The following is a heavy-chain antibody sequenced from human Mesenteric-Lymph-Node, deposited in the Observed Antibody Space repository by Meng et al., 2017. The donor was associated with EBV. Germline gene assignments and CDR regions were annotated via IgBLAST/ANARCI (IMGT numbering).Heavy chain of an antibody. CDR2: IYHAGAT. CDR1: GDSVSSHEFS. Sequence: QVPLQGSGSGLVKPSQTLSLPCVVSGDSVSSHEFSWRWIRQPPGKGLEWIGFIYHAGATNYNPSLKSRVTLSIDKSQNQFSLRLSSVSAADTDVYYCARGGDYHDYWGQGILVTVSS. J-gene: IGHJ4*02. CDR3: ARGGDYHDY. V-gene: IGHV4-30-2*01.